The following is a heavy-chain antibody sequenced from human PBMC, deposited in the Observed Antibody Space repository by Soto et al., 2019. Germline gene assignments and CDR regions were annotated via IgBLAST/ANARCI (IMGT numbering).Heavy chain of an antibody. D-gene: IGHD3-9*01. CDR2: VYDNGRP. CDR1: GGPISVYY. V-gene: IGHV4-59*01. J-gene: IGHJ4*02. Sequence: SETLSLTCTISGGPISVYYWSWIRQSPRQGLEWIGYVYDNGRPYYSPSLKSRVTISADTSKNQISLKLTSATAADTAVYYCARGVGSSPPRYWGRGXLVTVYS. CDR3: ARGVGSSPPRY.